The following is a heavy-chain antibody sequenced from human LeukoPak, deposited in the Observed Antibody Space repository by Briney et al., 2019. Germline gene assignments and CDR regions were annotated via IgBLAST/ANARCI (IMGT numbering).Heavy chain of an antibody. Sequence: SETLSLTCTVSGGSISSLTYYWGWIRQPPGRGLEWIASIYYSGTTYYSPSLKSRITISVNRSNNQFSLWLTSVTAADTAVYFCAGYSSGWSSGGGYWGQGTLVTVSS. CDR1: GGSISSLTYY. CDR3: AGYSSGWSSGGGY. V-gene: IGHV4-39*01. J-gene: IGHJ4*02. D-gene: IGHD6-19*01. CDR2: IYYSGTT.